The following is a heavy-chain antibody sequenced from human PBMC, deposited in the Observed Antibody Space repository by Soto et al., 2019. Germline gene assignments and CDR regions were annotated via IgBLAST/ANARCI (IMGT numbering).Heavy chain of an antibody. CDR1: GYTFTSYR. J-gene: IGHJ6*02. CDR2: ISAYNGNT. CDR3: ARSPPDILTGYQYTHCYYGMDG. D-gene: IGHD3-9*01. V-gene: IGHV1-18*04. Sequence: ASVNVSSKASGYTFTSYRISWVRQAPGQGLELMGWISAYNGNTNYAQKLQGTVTMTTDTSTSTAFMELRSRRSDDTALYYCARSPPDILTGYQYTHCYYGMDGWG.